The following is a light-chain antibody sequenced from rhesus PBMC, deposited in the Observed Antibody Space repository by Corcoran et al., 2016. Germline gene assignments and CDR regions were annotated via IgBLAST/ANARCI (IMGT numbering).Light chain of an antibody. CDR3: QQYNSAPRT. Sequence: DIQMTQSPSSLSASVGDRVTITCRASQGISSYLAWYQQKPGKAPKPLIYYASNLASGVPSRFRGGGSGTECTLTISSLQPEDFATYYCQQYNSAPRTFGQGTKVEIK. J-gene: IGKJ1*01. CDR1: QGISSY. V-gene: IGKV1-37*01. CDR2: YAS.